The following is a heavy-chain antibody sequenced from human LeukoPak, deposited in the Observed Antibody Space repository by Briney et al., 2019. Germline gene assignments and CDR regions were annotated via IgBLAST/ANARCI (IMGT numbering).Heavy chain of an antibody. CDR3: ARRGDGGRSFDY. V-gene: IGHV3-30*14. CDR2: ISYDGSSK. J-gene: IGHJ4*02. CDR1: GFTFSSYA. D-gene: IGHD4-23*01. Sequence: GGSLRLSCAASGFTFSSYAMNWVRQAPGKGLEWVAFISYDGSSKYYADSVKGRFTISRDNSKNTLYLQVNSLRAEDTAVYYCARRGDGGRSFDYWGQGTLVTVSS.